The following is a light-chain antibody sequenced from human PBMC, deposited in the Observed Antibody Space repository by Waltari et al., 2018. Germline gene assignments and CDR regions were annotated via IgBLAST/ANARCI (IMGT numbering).Light chain of an antibody. J-gene: IGKJ2*01. CDR3: HQSYSTLYT. Sequence: DIQMTQSPSSLSASVGDRVTITCRARRSISTSLNWYQQKQGKAPRLLIYATSSLQSGVPSRFSGSGSGTYFTLTISSLQPDDFATYYCHQSYSTLYTFGQGTKLEMK. V-gene: IGKV1-39*01. CDR1: RSISTS. CDR2: ATS.